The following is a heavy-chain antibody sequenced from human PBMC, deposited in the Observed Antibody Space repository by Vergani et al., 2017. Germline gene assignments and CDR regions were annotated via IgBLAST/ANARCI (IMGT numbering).Heavy chain of an antibody. CDR3: AREVRDIVVVPAARYYYYYMDV. CDR2: IHYSGST. D-gene: IGHD2-2*01. Sequence: QVQLQESGPGLVKPSETLSLTCTVSGGSISSYYWSWIRQPPGKGLEWIGYIHYSGSTNHNPSLKSRVTIPVDASKDQFSLKLSSVTAADTAVYCCAREVRDIVVVPAARYYYYYMDVWGKGTTVTVSS. CDR1: GGSISSYY. V-gene: IGHV4-59*01. J-gene: IGHJ6*03.